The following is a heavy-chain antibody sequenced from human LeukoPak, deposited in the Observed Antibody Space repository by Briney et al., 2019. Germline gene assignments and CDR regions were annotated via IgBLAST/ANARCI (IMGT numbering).Heavy chain of an antibody. V-gene: IGHV2-5*01. CDR3: AHDSSGDGAFDI. J-gene: IGHJ3*02. Sequence: SGPTLVKPTQTLTLTCTFSGFSLRTSGVGVGWIRQPPGKALEWLALIYWNDDKRYSPSLKSRLTITKDTSKNQVVLTMTNMDPVDTATYYCAHDSSGDGAFDIWGQGTMVTVSS. CDR2: IYWNDDK. D-gene: IGHD7-27*01. CDR1: GFSLRTSGVG.